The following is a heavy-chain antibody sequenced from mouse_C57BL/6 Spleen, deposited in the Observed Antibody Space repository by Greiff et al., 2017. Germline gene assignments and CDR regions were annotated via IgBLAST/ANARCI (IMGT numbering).Heavy chain of an antibody. CDR3: VPDIYYDYDEGGGFSY. CDR1: GFTFNTYA. D-gene: IGHD2-4*01. J-gene: IGHJ3*01. V-gene: IGHV10-3*01. Sequence: GGGLVQPKGSLKLSCAASGFTFNTYAMHWVRQAPGKGLEWVARIRSKSSNYATYYADSVKDRFTISRDDSQSMLYLQMNNLKTEDTAMYYCVPDIYYDYDEGGGFSYRGQGTLVTVSA. CDR2: IRSKSSNYAT.